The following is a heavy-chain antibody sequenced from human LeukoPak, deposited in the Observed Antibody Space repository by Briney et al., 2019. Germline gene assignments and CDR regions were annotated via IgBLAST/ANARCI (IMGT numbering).Heavy chain of an antibody. D-gene: IGHD3-9*01. CDR1: GFTFSSYG. V-gene: IGHV3-30*18. CDR2: ISYDGSNK. CDR3: AKDPGTYDILTGYYSY. J-gene: IGHJ4*02. Sequence: QPGGSLRLSCAASGFTFSSYGMHWVRQAPGKGLEWVAVISYDGSNKYYADSVKGRFTISRDNSKNTLYLQMNSLRAEDTAVYYCAKDPGTYDILTGYYSYWGQGTLVTVSS.